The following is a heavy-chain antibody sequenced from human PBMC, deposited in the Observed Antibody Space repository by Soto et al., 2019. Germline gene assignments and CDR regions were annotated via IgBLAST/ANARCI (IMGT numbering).Heavy chain of an antibody. D-gene: IGHD6-6*01. J-gene: IGHJ5*01. CDR3: ARGGAARWFDS. Sequence: GGSLRLSCVASEFTLSDYYMSWIRQAPGKGLEWLSYISSGGFTINYADSVKGRFTVSRDNTKNSLYLQMSSLRAEDTAVYYCARGGAARWFDSWGQGTLVTVSS. CDR2: ISSGGFTI. CDR1: EFTLSDYY. V-gene: IGHV3-11*01.